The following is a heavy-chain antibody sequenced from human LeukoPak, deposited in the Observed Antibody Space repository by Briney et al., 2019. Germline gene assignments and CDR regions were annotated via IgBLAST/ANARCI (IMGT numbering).Heavy chain of an antibody. CDR3: ASFGVVVDTAMVDFDY. CDR1: GYTFTSYY. CDR2: INPSGGST. Sequence: APVKVSCKASGYTFTSYYMHWVRQAPGQGLEWMGIINPSGGSTSYAQKFQGRVTMTRDTSTSTVYMELSSLRSEDTAVYYCASFGVVVDTAMVDFDYWGQGTLVTVSS. D-gene: IGHD5-18*01. J-gene: IGHJ4*02. V-gene: IGHV1-46*01.